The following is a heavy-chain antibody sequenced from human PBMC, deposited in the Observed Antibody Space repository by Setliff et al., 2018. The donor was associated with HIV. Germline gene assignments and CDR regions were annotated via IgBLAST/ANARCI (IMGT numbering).Heavy chain of an antibody. CDR3: AREQLGFGPPRGMDV. CDR2: INAGNGNT. D-gene: IGHD6-13*01. CDR1: GYTFSSHS. V-gene: IGHV1-3*01. J-gene: IGHJ6*02. Sequence: ASVKVSCKASGYTFSSHSIHWVRQAPGQGFEWMGWINAGNGNTKFSQRFQSRITITRDTSASTVFMDLSSLTSEDTAVYYCAREQLGFGPPRGMDVWGQGTTVTVSS.